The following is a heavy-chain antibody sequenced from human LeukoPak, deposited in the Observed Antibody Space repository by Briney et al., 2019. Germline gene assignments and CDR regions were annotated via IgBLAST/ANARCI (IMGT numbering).Heavy chain of an antibody. CDR3: AGSSWYGGFDP. Sequence: GRTLRLSCAASGFTFNSYAMSWVRQAPGKGLEWVSAIRGSGGNTYYADSVKGRFTISRDNSKNTLYLQMNSLRAEDTALYYCAGSSWYGGFDPWGQGTLVTVSS. V-gene: IGHV3-23*01. CDR2: IRGSGGNT. D-gene: IGHD6-13*01. CDR1: GFTFNSYA. J-gene: IGHJ5*02.